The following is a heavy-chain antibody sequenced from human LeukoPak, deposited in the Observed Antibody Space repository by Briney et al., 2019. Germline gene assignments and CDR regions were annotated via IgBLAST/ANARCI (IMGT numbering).Heavy chain of an antibody. D-gene: IGHD3-10*01. Sequence: GGSLRLSCAASGFTFSNYAMTWVRQVPGKGLEGVSAISDRGDKTHYADSVKGRFIISRDNSKNTLSLQMNSLGAGDTAIYYCAKGWSCDYWGQGTLVTVSS. CDR2: ISDRGDKT. V-gene: IGHV3-23*01. CDR1: GFTFSNYA. J-gene: IGHJ4*02. CDR3: AKGWSCDY.